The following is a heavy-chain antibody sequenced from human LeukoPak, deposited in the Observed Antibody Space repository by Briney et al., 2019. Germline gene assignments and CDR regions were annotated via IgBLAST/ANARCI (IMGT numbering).Heavy chain of an antibody. CDR3: ARGSNWGDY. Sequence: SETLSPTCTVSGASISDYYWSWIRQPPGKGLEWIGFFSNSGTTNYNPSLKSRVTMSVDTSKNQFSLKLSSVTAADTAVYYCARGSNWGDYWGQGTLVTVSS. CDR1: GASISDYY. D-gene: IGHD7-27*01. V-gene: IGHV4-59*12. J-gene: IGHJ4*01. CDR2: FSNSGTT.